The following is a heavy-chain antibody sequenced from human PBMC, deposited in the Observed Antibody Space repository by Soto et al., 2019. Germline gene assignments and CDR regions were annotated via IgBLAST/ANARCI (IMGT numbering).Heavy chain of an antibody. D-gene: IGHD4-17*01. Sequence: SETLSLTCTVSGGSISSGDYYWSWIRQPPGKGLEWIGYIYYSGSTYYNPSLKSRVTISVDTSKNQFSLKLSSVTAADTAVYYCARVVRPDYGGNFYLPGAFDIWGQGTMVTVSS. CDR1: GGSISSGDYY. V-gene: IGHV4-30-4*01. J-gene: IGHJ3*02. CDR3: ARVVRPDYGGNFYLPGAFDI. CDR2: IYYSGST.